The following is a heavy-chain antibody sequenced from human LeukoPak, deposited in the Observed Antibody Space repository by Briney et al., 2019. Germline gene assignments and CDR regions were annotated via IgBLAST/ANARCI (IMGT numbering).Heavy chain of an antibody. Sequence: GGSLRLSCAASGFTFSSYAMTWVRQAPGKGLEWVSAISGSGGSTYYADSVKGRFTISRDNSRNTVYLQMNSLRAEDTAVYYCANKPAGFDPWGQGTLVTVSS. CDR1: GFTFSSYA. CDR2: ISGSGGST. D-gene: IGHD1-14*01. CDR3: ANKPAGFDP. V-gene: IGHV3-23*01. J-gene: IGHJ5*02.